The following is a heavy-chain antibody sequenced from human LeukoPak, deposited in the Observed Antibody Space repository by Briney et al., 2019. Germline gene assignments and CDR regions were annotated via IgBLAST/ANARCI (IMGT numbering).Heavy chain of an antibody. V-gene: IGHV3-23*01. CDR1: GFTFSNYG. Sequence: GGSLRLSCAASGFTFSNYGMSWVRQAPGKGLEWVSAISGSGGNTYYADSVKGRFTISRDNSKNTLYLQMNSLRAEDTAVYYCARHLSGVTGYTYGRGIDYWGQGTLVTIST. CDR2: ISGSGGNT. J-gene: IGHJ4*02. D-gene: IGHD5-18*01. CDR3: ARHLSGVTGYTYGRGIDY.